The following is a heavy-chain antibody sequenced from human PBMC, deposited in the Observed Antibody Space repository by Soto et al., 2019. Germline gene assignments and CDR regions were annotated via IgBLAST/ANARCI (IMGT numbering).Heavy chain of an antibody. Sequence: GGSLRLSCVASGSTFSSYEMNWVRQAPGKGLEWVSYISEGGGTIHYAGSVKGRFTISRNNAKNSLYLQMNSLRAEDTATYYCARNKGDYEVYWGQGTLVTVSS. D-gene: IGHD4-17*01. CDR1: GSTFSSYE. J-gene: IGHJ4*02. CDR2: ISEGGGTI. CDR3: ARNKGDYEVY. V-gene: IGHV3-48*03.